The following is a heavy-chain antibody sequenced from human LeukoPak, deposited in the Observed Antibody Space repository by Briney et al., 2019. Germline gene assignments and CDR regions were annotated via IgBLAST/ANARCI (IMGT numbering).Heavy chain of an antibody. J-gene: IGHJ3*02. D-gene: IGHD2-2*01. CDR3: ARVYCSSTSCLKDAFDI. CDR2: IIPIFGTA. V-gene: IGHV1-69*01. Sequence: SVKVSCKASGGTFSSYAISWVRQAPGQGLEWMGGIIPIFGTANYAQKFQGSVTITADESTSTAYMELSSLRSEDTAVYYCARVYCSSTSCLKDAFDIWGQGTMVTVSS. CDR1: GGTFSSYA.